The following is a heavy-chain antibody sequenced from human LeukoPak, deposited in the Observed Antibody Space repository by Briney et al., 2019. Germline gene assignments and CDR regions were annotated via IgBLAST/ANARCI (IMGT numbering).Heavy chain of an antibody. D-gene: IGHD7-27*01. CDR3: AGGARAGVGAWGWSDP. J-gene: IGHJ5*02. V-gene: IGHV4-4*07. CDR2: IHASGST. CDR1: NGSISSYY. Sequence: SETLSLTCTVSNGSISSYYWSWIRQPAGKGLEWIGRIHASGSTNYNPSLKSRVTMSVDTPKNQFSLKLSSVTAADTAIYFCAGGARAGVGAWGWSDPWGQETLVPVSS.